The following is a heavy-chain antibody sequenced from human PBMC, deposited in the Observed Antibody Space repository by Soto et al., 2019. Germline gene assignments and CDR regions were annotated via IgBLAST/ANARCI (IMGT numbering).Heavy chain of an antibody. J-gene: IGHJ5*01. CDR2: IFPRDFDV. CDR1: GCTFTNYW. V-gene: IGHV5-51*01. Sequence: GESLKISCQTSGCTFTNYWIGWVRQMPGGGLEWLGLIFPRDFDVRYSPPFEGQVTISADRSTATAFLRWRSLEASDSALYFCARLVSLLQPIDSWGQGTPVTVSS. D-gene: IGHD4-4*01. CDR3: ARLVSLLQPIDS.